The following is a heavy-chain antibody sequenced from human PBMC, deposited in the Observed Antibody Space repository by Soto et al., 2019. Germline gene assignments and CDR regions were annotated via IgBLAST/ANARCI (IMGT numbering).Heavy chain of an antibody. J-gene: IGHJ4*02. CDR2: ISGSGGST. Sequence: VQLLESGGGLVQPGGSLRLSCAASGFTFSSYAMSWVRQAPGKGLEWVSAISGSGGSTYYADSVKGRFTISRDNSKNTLYLQMNSLRAEDTAVYYCARDDRIGYSYGIDYWGQGTLVTVSS. CDR3: ARDDRIGYSYGIDY. V-gene: IGHV3-23*01. D-gene: IGHD5-18*01. CDR1: GFTFSSYA.